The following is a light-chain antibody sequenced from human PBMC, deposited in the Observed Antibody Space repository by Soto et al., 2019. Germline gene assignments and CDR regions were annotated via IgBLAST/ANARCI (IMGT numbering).Light chain of an antibody. V-gene: IGKV3-20*01. Sequence: EIVLTQSPGTLSLSPGERATLSCRASQSISSNYLTWYQQKPGQAPRLLIYLASSRATGIPDRFSGSGSGTDFTLTISRLEPEDFAMYYCQQYDTSPFTFGPGTTVDIK. J-gene: IGKJ3*01. CDR2: LAS. CDR1: QSISSNY. CDR3: QQYDTSPFT.